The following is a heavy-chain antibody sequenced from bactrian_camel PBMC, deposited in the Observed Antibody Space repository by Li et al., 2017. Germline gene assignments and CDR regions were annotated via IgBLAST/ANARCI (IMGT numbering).Heavy chain of an antibody. CDR3: KRNDYLH. CDR2: FRRDGVT. V-gene: IGHV3S63*01. D-gene: IGHD4*01. J-gene: IGHJ4*01. Sequence: HVQLVESGGGSVQAGETLRLSSTASGFTFDDSDWGWYRQAPGKECEVVSSFRRDGVTNYVDSVKGRFTISRDNAKNTVYLQMNSLKPEDTAVYYRKRNDYLHWGQGTQVTVS. CDR1: GFTFDDSD.